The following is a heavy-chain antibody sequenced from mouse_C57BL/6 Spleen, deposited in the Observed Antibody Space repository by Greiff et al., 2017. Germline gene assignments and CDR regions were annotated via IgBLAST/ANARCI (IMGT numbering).Heavy chain of an antibody. V-gene: IGHV5-2*01. CDR3: ARGDYGSSFAY. D-gene: IGHD1-1*01. CDR1: EYEFPSHD. CDR2: INSDGGSS. Sequence: EVKLVESGGGLVQPGESLKLSCESNEYEFPSHDLSWVRKTPEKRLELVAAINSDGGSSYYPATMERRFIISGDNTKKALYLQMSSLRSEDTALYYCARGDYGSSFAYWGQGNLVTVSA. J-gene: IGHJ3*01.